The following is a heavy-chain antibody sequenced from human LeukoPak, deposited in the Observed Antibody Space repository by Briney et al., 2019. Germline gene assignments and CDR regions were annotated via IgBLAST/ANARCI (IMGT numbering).Heavy chain of an antibody. V-gene: IGHV4-34*01. Sequence: KPSETLSLTCAVYGGSFSGYYWSWSRQPPGKGVEWIGEIDHRGSTNYNQSLKSRVTISVDTSKNQFSLRLSSVTAADTAVYYCARYAYRSSTSCDTVFDYWGQGTLVTVSS. J-gene: IGHJ4*02. CDR1: GGSFSGYY. CDR2: IDHRGST. D-gene: IGHD2-2*02. CDR3: ARYAYRSSTSCDTVFDY.